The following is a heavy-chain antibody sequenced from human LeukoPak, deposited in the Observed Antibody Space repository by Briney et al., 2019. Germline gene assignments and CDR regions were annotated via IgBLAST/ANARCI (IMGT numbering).Heavy chain of an antibody. V-gene: IGHV4-34*01. Sequence: SETLSLTCAVYGGSFSSYYWSWIRQPPGKGLEWIGEINHSGSTNYNPSLKSRVTISVDTSKHQFSLKLSSVTAADTAVYYCARRRRYYYGSGSYFFDWWGQGTLVTVSS. CDR1: GGSFSSYY. CDR3: ARRRRYYYGSGSYFFDW. D-gene: IGHD3-10*01. CDR2: INHSGST. J-gene: IGHJ4*02.